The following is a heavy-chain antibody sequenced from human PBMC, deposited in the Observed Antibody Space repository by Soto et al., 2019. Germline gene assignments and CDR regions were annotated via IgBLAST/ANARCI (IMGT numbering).Heavy chain of an antibody. D-gene: IGHD5-12*01. J-gene: IGHJ3*01. CDR2: IYYSGST. V-gene: IGHV4-31*03. CDR1: GGSISSGAYY. CDR3: ARARLRAVYAFDF. Sequence: SETLSRTCTVSGGSISSGAYYWSWVRQHPGKGLEWIGYIYYSGSTYFSPSLKSRLTISVDTSKNQFSLKLSSVTAADTAMYYCARARLRAVYAFDFWGQGTMVTVSS.